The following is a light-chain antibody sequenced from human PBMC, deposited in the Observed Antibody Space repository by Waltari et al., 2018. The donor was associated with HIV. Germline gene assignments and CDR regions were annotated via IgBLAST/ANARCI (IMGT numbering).Light chain of an antibody. J-gene: IGLJ3*02. CDR3: QAWDSFTGV. V-gene: IGLV3-1*01. CDR2: HDT. CDR1: NLGGNY. Sequence: FELPQPPSVSVSPGQTASITCSGDNLGGNYASWYQHNPGQSPVLVIYHDTRRPSGIPGRFSGSSSGNTVTLTIGGTQALDEAVYYCQAWDSFTGVFGGGTKLTVL.